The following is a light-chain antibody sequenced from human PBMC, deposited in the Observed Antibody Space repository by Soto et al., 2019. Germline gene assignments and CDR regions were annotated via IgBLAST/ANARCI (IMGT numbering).Light chain of an antibody. V-gene: IGKV3-20*01. Sequence: EVVMTQSPATLSVSPGERATLSCRASQSVTTNMAWYQQKPGQAPRLFIYGASSRATGIPDRFSGSGSGTHFTLTISRLEPEDFALYYCQQYGSSPRITFGQGTRLEIK. J-gene: IGKJ5*01. CDR3: QQYGSSPRIT. CDR1: QSVTTN. CDR2: GAS.